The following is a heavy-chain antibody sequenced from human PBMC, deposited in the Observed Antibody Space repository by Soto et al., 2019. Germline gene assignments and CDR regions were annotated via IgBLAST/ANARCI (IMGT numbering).Heavy chain of an antibody. CDR1: GGSVSSGSYY. D-gene: IGHD3-22*01. CDR2: IYYIGST. Sequence: QVQLQESGPGLVKPSETLSLTCTVSGGSVSSGSYYWSWIRQPPGKGLEWIGYIYYIGSTNYNPSLKSRVTISVDTSKNQFSLKLSSVTAADTAVYYCARVEDYYDSSGVMDVWGQGTTVTVSS. J-gene: IGHJ6*02. CDR3: ARVEDYYDSSGVMDV. V-gene: IGHV4-61*01.